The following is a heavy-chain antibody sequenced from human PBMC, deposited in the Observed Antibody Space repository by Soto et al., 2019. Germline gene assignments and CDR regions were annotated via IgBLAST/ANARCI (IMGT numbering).Heavy chain of an antibody. CDR1: GFTFSNFA. Sequence: WGSLRLACAGSGFTFSNFAMIFGRQSPWKGLAWVSAISGSGGSTYYADSVKGRFTISRDNSKNTLYLQMNSLRAEDTALYYCAKVPVGATGRFDYWGQGTLVTVSS. CDR3: AKVPVGATGRFDY. D-gene: IGHD1-26*01. CDR2: ISGSGGST. V-gene: IGHV3-23*01. J-gene: IGHJ4*02.